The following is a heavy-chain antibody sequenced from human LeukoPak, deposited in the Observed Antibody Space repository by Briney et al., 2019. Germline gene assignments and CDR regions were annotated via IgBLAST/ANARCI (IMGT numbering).Heavy chain of an antibody. CDR1: GYTFSNYG. V-gene: IGHV1-18*01. CDR2: ISAYNGNT. Sequence: ASVKVYCKASGYTFSNYGISWVRQAPGQGLEWMGWISAYNGNTNYAQKLQGRVTMTTDTSTSTVYMELRSLRSDDTAVYYCARFSFRSGKNAFDIWGQGTMVTVSS. D-gene: IGHD3-3*01. CDR3: ARFSFRSGKNAFDI. J-gene: IGHJ3*02.